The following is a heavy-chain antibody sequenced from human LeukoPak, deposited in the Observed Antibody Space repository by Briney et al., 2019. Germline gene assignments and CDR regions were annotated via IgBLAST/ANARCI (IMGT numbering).Heavy chain of an antibody. CDR2: ISGGGGTT. CDR3: ARETTTLDY. J-gene: IGHJ4*02. CDR1: GFTFSSYA. V-gene: IGHV3-23*01. Sequence: PGGSLRLSCAASGFTFSSYAMNWVRQAPGKGLEWVSAISGGGGTTYYADSVKGRFTISRDNSKNTLFLQMNSLRAEDTAVYYCARETTTLDYWGQGTLVTVSS. D-gene: IGHD1-26*01.